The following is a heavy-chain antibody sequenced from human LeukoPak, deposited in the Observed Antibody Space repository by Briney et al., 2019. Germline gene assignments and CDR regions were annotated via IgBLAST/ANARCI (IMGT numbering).Heavy chain of an antibody. Sequence: SVKVSCKASGGTFSSYAISWVRQAPGQGLEWMGGIIPIFGTANSAQKFQGRVTITADESTSTAYMELSSLRSEDTAVYYCVGNYYDSSGYSNYWGQGTLVTVSS. CDR3: VGNYYDSSGYSNY. CDR1: GGTFSSYA. V-gene: IGHV1-69*01. J-gene: IGHJ4*02. D-gene: IGHD3-22*01. CDR2: IIPIFGTA.